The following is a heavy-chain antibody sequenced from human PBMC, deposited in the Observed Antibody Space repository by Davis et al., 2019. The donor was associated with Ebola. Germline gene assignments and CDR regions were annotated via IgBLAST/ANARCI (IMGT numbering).Heavy chain of an antibody. CDR2: INPSGGRT. V-gene: IGHV1-46*01. CDR1: GYTFTDYY. J-gene: IGHJ6*02. Sequence: ASVKVSCKASGYTFTDYYIHWVRQAPGQGLEWMGVINPSGGRTSYAQKFQGRVTITRDTSMSTVYLEVRRLKSDDTAVYYCARDGPDYYGLDVWGQGTAVTV. CDR3: ARDGPDYYGLDV.